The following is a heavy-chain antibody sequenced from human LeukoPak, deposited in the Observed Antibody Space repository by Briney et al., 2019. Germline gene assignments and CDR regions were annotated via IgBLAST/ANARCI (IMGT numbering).Heavy chain of an antibody. CDR2: TYSGDST. D-gene: IGHD6-6*01. CDR3: ATSPGLGYSSSLTGVDY. J-gene: IGHJ4*02. CDR1: GFTVKNNY. V-gene: IGHV3-66*01. Sequence: GGSLRLSCAASGFTVKNNYMSWVRQAPGKGLECVSITYSGDSTYYADSVKGRFTISRDNAKNSLYLQMNSLRAEDTAVYYCATSPGLGYSSSLTGVDYWGQGTLVTVSS.